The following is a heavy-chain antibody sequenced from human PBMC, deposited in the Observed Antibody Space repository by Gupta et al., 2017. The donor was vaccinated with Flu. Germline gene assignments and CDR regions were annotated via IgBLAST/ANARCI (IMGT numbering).Heavy chain of an antibody. CDR2: IRSKAYGGTR. J-gene: IGHJ6*03. D-gene: IGHD2-2*01. CDR3: TCTSTSWVHHFYYMDA. Sequence: SWVRQAQGKGLEWVGFIRSKAYGGTREYAASVKGRFIMSRDDSKSLAYLQMNRLKTEDTGVYYCTCTSTSWVHHFYYMDAWGKGTTVTVSS. V-gene: IGHV3-49*02.